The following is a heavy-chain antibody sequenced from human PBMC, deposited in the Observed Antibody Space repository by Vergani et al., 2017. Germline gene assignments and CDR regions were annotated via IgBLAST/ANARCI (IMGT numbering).Heavy chain of an antibody. CDR2: TWYDGNNK. CDR1: GFTSNQYG. J-gene: IGHJ5*02. V-gene: IGHV3-33*01. D-gene: IGHD1-14*01. Sequence: QVQLVESGGGVVQPGRSPRLSCAASGFTSNQYGMHWVRQAPGTGLEWVAVTWYDGNNKQYADSVKGRFTISRDNSKSTMYLQMNSLRDEDTGVYYCARDLQLLYNRFDPWGQGTLVTVSS. CDR3: ARDLQLLYNRFDP.